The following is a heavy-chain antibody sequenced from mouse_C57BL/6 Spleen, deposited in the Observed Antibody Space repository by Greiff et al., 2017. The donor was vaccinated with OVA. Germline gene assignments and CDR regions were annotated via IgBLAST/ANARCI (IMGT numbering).Heavy chain of an antibody. J-gene: IGHJ1*03. V-gene: IGHV1-15*01. Sequence: QVQLKQSGAELVRPGASVTLSCKASGYTFTDYEMHWVKQTPVHGLEWIGAIDPETGGTAYNQKFKGKAILTADKSSSTAYMELRSLTSEDSAVYYCTRGYGSSSLWGTGTTVTVSS. D-gene: IGHD1-1*01. CDR1: GYTFTDYE. CDR3: TRGYGSSSL. CDR2: IDPETGGT.